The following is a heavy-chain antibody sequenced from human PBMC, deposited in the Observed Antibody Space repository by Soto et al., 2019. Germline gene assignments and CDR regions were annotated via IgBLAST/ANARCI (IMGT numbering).Heavy chain of an antibody. D-gene: IGHD1-1*01. CDR2: TSYDGNNE. V-gene: IGHV3-30*18. CDR1: GFTFSNYA. J-gene: IGHJ4*02. Sequence: SLRLSCAASGFTFSNYAMHWVRQAPGKGLEWVALTSYDGNNEYYTDSVKGRFTISRDNSKNTLFLQINSPRPEDTAVYYCAKDKGVFNWATSYFDYWGQGALVTVSS. CDR3: AKDKGVFNWATSYFDY.